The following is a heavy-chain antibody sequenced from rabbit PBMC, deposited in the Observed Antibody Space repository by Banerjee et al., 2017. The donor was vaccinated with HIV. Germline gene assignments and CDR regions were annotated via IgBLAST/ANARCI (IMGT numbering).Heavy chain of an antibody. D-gene: IGHD2-1*01. V-gene: IGHV1S7*01. CDR3: ARASTMSIDSYFL. Sequence: QLVESGGGLVTLGGSLKLSCKASGFDFNIYYMSWVRQAPGKGLEWIGIIYAGKGRTDYASWVNGRFTISSDNAQNTVDLQMNSLTAADTATYFCARASTMSIDSYFLWGPGTLVTVS. CDR1: GFDFNIYY. J-gene: IGHJ4*01. CDR2: IYAGKGRT.